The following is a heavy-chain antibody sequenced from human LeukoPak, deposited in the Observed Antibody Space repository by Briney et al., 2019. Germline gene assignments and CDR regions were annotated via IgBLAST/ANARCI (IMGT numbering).Heavy chain of an antibody. V-gene: IGHV4-30-4*08. Sequence: SQTLSLTCTVSGGSISSGDYYWSWIRQPPGKGLEWIGYIYYSGSTYYNPSLKSRVTISVDTSKNQFSLELSSVTAADTAVYYCARVQLGMDAFDIWGQGTMVTVSS. D-gene: IGHD7-27*01. J-gene: IGHJ3*02. CDR3: ARVQLGMDAFDI. CDR1: GGSISSGDYY. CDR2: IYYSGST.